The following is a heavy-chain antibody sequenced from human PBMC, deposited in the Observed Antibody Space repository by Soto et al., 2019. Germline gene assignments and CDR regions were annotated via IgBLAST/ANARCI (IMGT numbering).Heavy chain of an antibody. V-gene: IGHV5-51*01. D-gene: IGHD2-15*01. Sequence: GESLKISCNGSGYSFTSYWIGWVRQMPGKGLEWMGIIYPGDSDTRYSPSFQGQVTISADKSISTAYLQWSSLKASDTAMYYCALAQGDCSGGSCYSPWFDPWGQGTLVTVSS. CDR1: GYSFTSYW. J-gene: IGHJ5*02. CDR3: ALAQGDCSGGSCYSPWFDP. CDR2: IYPGDSDT.